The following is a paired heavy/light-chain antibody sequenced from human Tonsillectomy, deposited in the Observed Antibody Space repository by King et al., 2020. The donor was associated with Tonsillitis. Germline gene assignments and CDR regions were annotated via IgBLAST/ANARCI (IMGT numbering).Light chain of an antibody. Sequence: DIQLTQSPSSLSASAGDRVTITCRASQSISRYLNWYQQKPGKAPNLVIYLASNLQSGVPSRFSGSGSGTDFTLTINSLQPEDFATYYCQQSYSLPRTFGQGTKVEIK. CDR2: LAS. J-gene: IGKJ1*01. V-gene: IGKV1-39*01. CDR3: QQSYSLPRT. CDR1: QSISRY.
Heavy chain of an antibody. CDR2: LSHTGST. CDR1: GASISSGGYS. CDR3: ARGGFDYGDYVFLF. J-gene: IGHJ4*02. Sequence: QLQLQESGSGLVRPSQTLSLTCAVSGASISSGGYSWSWIRQPPGKGLEWIGYLSHTGSTFYNPSLRGRVAISADRSKNHFSLNVTSVTAADTAVYYCARGGFDYGDYVFLFWGQGTLVTVSS. D-gene: IGHD4-17*01. V-gene: IGHV4-30-2*01.